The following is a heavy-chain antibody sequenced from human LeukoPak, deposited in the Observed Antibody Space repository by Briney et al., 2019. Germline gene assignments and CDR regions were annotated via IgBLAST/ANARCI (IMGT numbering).Heavy chain of an antibody. CDR2: INHSGST. D-gene: IGHD1-26*01. J-gene: IGHJ5*02. CDR1: GGSFSGYY. V-gene: IGHV4-34*01. Sequence: SSETLSLTCAVYGGSFSGYYWSWIRQPRGMGLEWIGEINHSGSTNYNPSLKSRVTISVDTSKNQFSLKLSSVTAADTAVYYCARGRGSYNWFDPWGQGTLVTVSS. CDR3: ARGRGSYNWFDP.